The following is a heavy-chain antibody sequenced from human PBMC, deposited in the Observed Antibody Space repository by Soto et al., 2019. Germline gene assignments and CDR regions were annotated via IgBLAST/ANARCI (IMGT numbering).Heavy chain of an antibody. J-gene: IGHJ4*02. Sequence: GGSLRLSCAATGFNFGSYAMGWVRQARGKGLEWVSGVSGSGSSPYYADSVKGRLTISKDKSKNTLYLDLNNLRSEDTAVYFCVKGKESGYRGAFDSWGQGTMVTVSS. CDR3: VKGKESGYRGAFDS. CDR1: GFNFGSYA. V-gene: IGHV3-23*01. CDR2: VSGSGSSP. D-gene: IGHD5-18*01.